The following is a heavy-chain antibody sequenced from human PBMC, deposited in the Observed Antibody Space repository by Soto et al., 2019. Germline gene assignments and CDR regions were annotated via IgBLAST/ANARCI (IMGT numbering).Heavy chain of an antibody. J-gene: IGHJ2*01. CDR1: GGTFSSYT. CDR2: IIPIFGTA. CDR3: ARGNHRWLQLWYFDL. V-gene: IGHV1-69*05. D-gene: IGHD5-12*01. Sequence: QVQLVQSGAEVKKPGSSVTVSCKASGGTFSSYTISWVRQAPGQGLEWMGGIIPIFGTANYAQKFQGRVTSTTDESKSTAYLVLSSLRSEDTAVYYCARGNHRWLQLWYFDLWGRGTLVTVSS.